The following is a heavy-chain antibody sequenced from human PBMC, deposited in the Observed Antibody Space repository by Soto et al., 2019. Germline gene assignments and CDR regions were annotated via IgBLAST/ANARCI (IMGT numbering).Heavy chain of an antibody. CDR3: ARSRGDWSGYRRANWFDP. Sequence: QVQLQQWGAGLLKPSETLSLTCAVYGGSFSGYYWSWIPQPPGKGLEWIGEINHSGSTNYNPSLKSRVTISVDTSKNQFSLKLSSVTAADTAVYYCARSRGDWSGYRRANWFDPWGQGTLVTVSS. J-gene: IGHJ5*02. CDR2: INHSGST. D-gene: IGHD3-3*01. CDR1: GGSFSGYY. V-gene: IGHV4-34*01.